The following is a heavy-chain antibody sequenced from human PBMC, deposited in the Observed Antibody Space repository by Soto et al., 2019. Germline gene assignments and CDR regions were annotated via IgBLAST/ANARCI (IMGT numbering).Heavy chain of an antibody. Sequence: GESLKISCKGSGYSFTSYWIGWVRQMPGKGLEWMGVIYPGDSDTKYSPSFQGQVTISADKSVSTAYLQWSSLRASDTATYYCARHQSSGLRLYYHGMDVWGQGTTVTVSS. CDR1: GYSFTSYW. CDR3: ARHQSSGLRLYYHGMDV. D-gene: IGHD6-19*01. J-gene: IGHJ6*02. CDR2: IYPGDSDT. V-gene: IGHV5-51*01.